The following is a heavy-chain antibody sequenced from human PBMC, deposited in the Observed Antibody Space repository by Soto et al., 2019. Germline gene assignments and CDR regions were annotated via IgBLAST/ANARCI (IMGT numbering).Heavy chain of an antibody. V-gene: IGHV4-34*01. CDR3: ARGFYDFWSGYLDWFDP. J-gene: IGHJ5*02. CDR2: INHSGST. CDR1: GGSFRGYY. D-gene: IGHD3-3*01. Sequence: TETLSPTCGVYGGSFRGYYWGRIRQPPGKGLEWIGEINHSGSTNYNPTLKSRVTISVDTSKNQLSLKLSSVTAADTAVYYCARGFYDFWSGYLDWFDPWGQGTLVTVSS.